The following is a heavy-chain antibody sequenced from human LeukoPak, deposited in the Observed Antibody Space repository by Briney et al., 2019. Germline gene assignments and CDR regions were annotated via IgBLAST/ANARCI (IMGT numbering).Heavy chain of an antibody. D-gene: IGHD6-6*01. Sequence: PSETLSLTCTVSAGSISSSNYYWGWIRQPPGKGLEWIGSIYYSGRTYYNPSLKSRVTVSRDTSKNQFSLKLSSVTAADTAVYYCARYSSSTLFDYWGQGTLVTVYS. CDR2: IYYSGRT. V-gene: IGHV4-39*07. J-gene: IGHJ4*02. CDR1: AGSISSSNYY. CDR3: ARYSSSTLFDY.